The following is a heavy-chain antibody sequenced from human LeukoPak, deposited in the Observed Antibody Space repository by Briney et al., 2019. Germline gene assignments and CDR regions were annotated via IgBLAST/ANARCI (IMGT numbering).Heavy chain of an antibody. D-gene: IGHD4-17*01. CDR3: ARDDYGDYVGDY. V-gene: IGHV3-21*01. Sequence: GGSLRLSCAASGFTFSSYSMNWVRQAPGKGLEWVPSISSSSSYIYHADSVKGRFTISRDNAKNSLYLQMNSLRAEDTAVYYCARDDYGDYVGDYWGQGTLVTVSS. CDR1: GFTFSSYS. CDR2: ISSSSSYI. J-gene: IGHJ4*02.